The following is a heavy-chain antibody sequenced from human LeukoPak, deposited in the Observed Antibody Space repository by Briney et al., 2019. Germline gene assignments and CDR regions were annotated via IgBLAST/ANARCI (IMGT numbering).Heavy chain of an antibody. CDR1: GFTFSSYA. J-gene: IGHJ4*02. D-gene: IGHD4-17*01. V-gene: IGHV3-23*01. CDR2: ISGSGGST. Sequence: GGSLRLSCVASGFTFSSYAMTWVRQAPGKGLEWVPAISGSGGSTYSADSVKGRFTISRDNYKNTLYLQMNSLRVEDTAVYYCAKVSTVTTWDYFAYWGQGTLVTVSS. CDR3: AKVSTVTTWDYFAY.